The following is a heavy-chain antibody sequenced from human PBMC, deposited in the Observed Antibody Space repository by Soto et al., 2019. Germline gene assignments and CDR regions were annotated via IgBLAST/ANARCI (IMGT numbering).Heavy chain of an antibody. V-gene: IGHV3-21*01. Sequence: EVQLVESGGGLVKPGGSLRLSCAASGFTFSSYSMNWVRQAPGKGLEWVSSISSSSSYIYYADSVKGRFTISRDNAKNSLYLQMNSLRAEDTAVYYCARDFTDYDFWSGYYYYFDYWGQGTLVTVSS. CDR2: ISSSSSYI. D-gene: IGHD3-3*01. J-gene: IGHJ4*02. CDR3: ARDFTDYDFWSGYYYYFDY. CDR1: GFTFSSYS.